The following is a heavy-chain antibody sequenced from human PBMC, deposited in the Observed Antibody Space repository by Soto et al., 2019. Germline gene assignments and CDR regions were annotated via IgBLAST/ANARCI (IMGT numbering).Heavy chain of an antibody. Sequence: QVQLVESGGGVVQPGRSLRLSCAASGFTFSSYGMHWVRQAPGKGLEWVAVIWYDGSNKYYADSVKGRFTISRDNSKNTRYLQMNSLRAEDTAVYYCARDVDSYGYGAFDIWGQGTMVTVSS. CDR3: ARDVDSYGYGAFDI. CDR1: GFTFSSYG. V-gene: IGHV3-33*01. D-gene: IGHD5-18*01. J-gene: IGHJ3*02. CDR2: IWYDGSNK.